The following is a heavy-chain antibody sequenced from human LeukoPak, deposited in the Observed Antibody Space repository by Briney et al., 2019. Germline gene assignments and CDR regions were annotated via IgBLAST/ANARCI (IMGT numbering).Heavy chain of an antibody. CDR2: INRSGST. J-gene: IGHJ4*02. CDR1: GGSLSYYY. V-gene: IGHV4-34*01. Sequence: SETLSLTCAAYGGSLSYYYWSWIRQSPEKGLEWIGEINRSGSTNYNPSLKSRVTISVDTSKNQFSLKLSSVTAADTAVYYCARGGFYCGDDCYVDYWGQGTLVTVSS. D-gene: IGHD2-21*02. CDR3: ARGGFYCGDDCYVDY.